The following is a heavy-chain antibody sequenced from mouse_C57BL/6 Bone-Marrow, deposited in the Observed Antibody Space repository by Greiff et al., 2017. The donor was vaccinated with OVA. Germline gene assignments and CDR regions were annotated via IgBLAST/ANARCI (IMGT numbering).Heavy chain of an antibody. CDR3: ARSVWEGGYFDY. CDR2: IDPSDSYT. Sequence: VKLQQPGAELVMPGASVKLSCKASGYTFTSYWMHWVKQRPGQGLEWIGEIDPSDSYTNYNQKFKGKSTLTVDKSSSTAYMQLSSLTSEDSAVYYCARSVWEGGYFDYWGQGTTLTVSS. CDR1: GYTFTSYW. D-gene: IGHD4-1*01. J-gene: IGHJ2*01. V-gene: IGHV1-69*01.